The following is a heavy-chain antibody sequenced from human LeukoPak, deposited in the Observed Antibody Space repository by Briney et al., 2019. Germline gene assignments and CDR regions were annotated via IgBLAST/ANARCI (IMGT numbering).Heavy chain of an antibody. CDR2: VFTSGST. J-gene: IGHJ5*02. D-gene: IGHD3-3*01. Sequence: PSETLSLTCIVSGGPISSGSYYWSWIRQPAGKGLEWIGRVFTSGSTDYNPSFKSRVTISVDTSKKQVSLRLSSVTAADTAVYYCARKPPEFWSGYAWFDPWGQGTLVTVSS. CDR1: GGPISSGSYY. CDR3: ARKPPEFWSGYAWFDP. V-gene: IGHV4-61*02.